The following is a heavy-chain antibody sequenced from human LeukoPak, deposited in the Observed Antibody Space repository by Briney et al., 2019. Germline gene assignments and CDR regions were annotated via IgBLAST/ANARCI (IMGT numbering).Heavy chain of an antibody. Sequence: SVKVSCKASGGTFSRYAISWVRQAPGQGLEWMGGIIPIFGTANYPQKFQGRVTITADESTSTAYMELSSLRSEDTAVYYCTRGGEEHYDFWSGYRNLNWFDPWGEGTLVTVSS. CDR3: TRGGEEHYDFWSGYRNLNWFDP. J-gene: IGHJ5*02. V-gene: IGHV1-69*13. CDR2: IIPIFGTA. D-gene: IGHD3-3*01. CDR1: GGTFSRYA.